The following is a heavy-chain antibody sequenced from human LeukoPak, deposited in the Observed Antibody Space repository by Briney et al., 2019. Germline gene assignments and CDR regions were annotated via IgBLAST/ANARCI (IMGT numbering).Heavy chain of an antibody. Sequence: GGSLRLSCAASGFTVSSNYMSWVRQAPGKGLEWVSVIYSGGSTYYADSVKGRFTISRDNAKNSLYLQMDSLRAEDTAVYYCARVSWSGYDYFDYWGQGTLVTVSS. CDR1: GFTVSSNY. J-gene: IGHJ4*02. CDR2: IYSGGST. V-gene: IGHV3-53*01. D-gene: IGHD5-12*01. CDR3: ARVSWSGYDYFDY.